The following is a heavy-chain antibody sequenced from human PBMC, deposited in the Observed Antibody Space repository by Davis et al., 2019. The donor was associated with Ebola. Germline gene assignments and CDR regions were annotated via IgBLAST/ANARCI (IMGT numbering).Heavy chain of an antibody. CDR3: AKAPSYSGSYRPAVDY. Sequence: PGGSLRLSCAASGFTFRSFAMHWVRQAPGKGLEWVAAISKDEANRYYAASVMGRFTISRDNSKNTLYLQMNSLRAEDTAVYYCAKAPSYSGSYRPAVDYWGQGTLVTVSS. V-gene: IGHV3-30*04. CDR2: ISKDEANR. D-gene: IGHD1-26*01. J-gene: IGHJ4*02. CDR1: GFTFRSFA.